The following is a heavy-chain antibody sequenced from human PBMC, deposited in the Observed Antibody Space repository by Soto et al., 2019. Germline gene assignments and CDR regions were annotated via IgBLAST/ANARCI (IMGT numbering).Heavy chain of an antibody. CDR3: VKDMQLWRLAS. V-gene: IGHV3-74*03. J-gene: IGHJ5*02. CDR2: INTDGSVA. Sequence: GESLRLSCAASGLTFRSYWMHWVRQAPGKGLVWVSRINTDGSVAMYVDSVKGRFTISRDNAKNTLYLHMNSLRAEDTAVYYCVKDMQLWRLASSGQGSLVTVSA. D-gene: IGHD2-15*01. CDR1: GLTFRSYW.